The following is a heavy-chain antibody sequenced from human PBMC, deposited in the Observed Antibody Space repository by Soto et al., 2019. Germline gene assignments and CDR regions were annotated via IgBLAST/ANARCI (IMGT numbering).Heavy chain of an antibody. Sequence: GESLKISCKGSGYSFAGYWITWVRQKPGKGFEWMGRIDPSDSQTYYSPSFRGHVTISVTKSITTVFLQWSSLRASDTAMYYCARQIYDSDTGPNFQYYFDSWGQGTPVTVSS. CDR2: IDPSDSQT. V-gene: IGHV5-10-1*01. CDR3: ARQIYDSDTGPNFQYYFDS. J-gene: IGHJ4*02. CDR1: GYSFAGYW. D-gene: IGHD3-22*01.